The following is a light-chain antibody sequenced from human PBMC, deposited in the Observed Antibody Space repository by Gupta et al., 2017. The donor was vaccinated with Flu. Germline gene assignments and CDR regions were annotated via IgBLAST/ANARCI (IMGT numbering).Light chain of an antibody. Sequence: SYELTQPPPVSVSAGQTASISCSGDELGDKYTFWYQQKEGQFPVGGIYQDSKRPSGVPERVSGSSSGNTVTMNSSGTQAMEEYYYSAKEWDSTGGVFGGGTKLTVL. CDR3: KEWDSTGGV. J-gene: IGLJ2*01. CDR1: ELGDKY. CDR2: QDS. V-gene: IGLV3-1*01.